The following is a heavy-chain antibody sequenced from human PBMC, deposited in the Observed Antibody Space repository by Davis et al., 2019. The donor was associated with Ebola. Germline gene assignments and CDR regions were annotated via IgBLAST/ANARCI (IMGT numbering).Heavy chain of an antibody. V-gene: IGHV5-51*01. CDR2: INPADPDT. J-gene: IGHJ5*02. D-gene: IGHD3-3*02. Sequence: GESLKISCQVSGHTSTNYWIGWVRQLPGKGLEWMGIINPADPDTRYSPSFQGQVTISADRSTSTAYLQWNSLKASDTAIYYCARQSHHFLSGPRTWFDPWGQGTLVTVSS. CDR1: GHTSTNYW. CDR3: ARQSHHFLSGPRTWFDP.